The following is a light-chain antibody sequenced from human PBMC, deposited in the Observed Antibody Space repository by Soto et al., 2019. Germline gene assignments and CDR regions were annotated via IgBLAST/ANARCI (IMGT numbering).Light chain of an antibody. CDR2: DAS. Sequence: DIQMTQSPSSLSASVGDRVTITCQASQYISNYLNWYQQKPGKAPKLLIYDASNLETGVPSRFSGSGSGTDFTFAISSLQPEDIATYYCQQYDNLLFTFGPGNKVDIK. V-gene: IGKV1-33*01. J-gene: IGKJ3*01. CDR3: QQYDNLLFT. CDR1: QYISNY.